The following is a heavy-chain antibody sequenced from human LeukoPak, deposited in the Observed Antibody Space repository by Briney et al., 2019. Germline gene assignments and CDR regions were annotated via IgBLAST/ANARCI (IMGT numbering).Heavy chain of an antibody. CDR2: ISSSSSYI. J-gene: IGHJ3*02. Sequence: GGSLRLSCAASGFTFSDYYMSWIRQAPGKGLEWVSYISSSSSYIYYGDSVKGRFTISRDNAKNSLYLQMNSLTAEDTAVYYCAREGSDAFDMWGQGTLVTVSS. V-gene: IGHV3-11*06. CDR3: AREGSDAFDM. CDR1: GFTFSDYY.